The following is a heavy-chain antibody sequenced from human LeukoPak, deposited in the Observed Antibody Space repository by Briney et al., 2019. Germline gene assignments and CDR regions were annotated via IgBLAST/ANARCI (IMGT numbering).Heavy chain of an antibody. J-gene: IGHJ4*02. CDR2: INSDGSST. V-gene: IGHV3-74*01. CDR3: ARTPYSSSWTLGY. CDR1: GFTFSSYW. Sequence: AGGSLRLSCAASGFTFSSYWMHWVRQAPGKGLVWVSRINSDGSSTSYADSVKGRFTISRDNAKNTLYLQMNGLRAEDTAVYYCARTPYSSSWTLGYWGQGTLVTVSS. D-gene: IGHD6-13*01.